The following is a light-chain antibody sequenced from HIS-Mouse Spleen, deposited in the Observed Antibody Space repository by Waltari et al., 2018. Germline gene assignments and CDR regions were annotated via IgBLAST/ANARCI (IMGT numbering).Light chain of an antibody. Sequence: DIQLTRSPSFLSASVGDRVTITCRASQGISSYLAWYQQKPGKAPKLLIYAASTLQSGVPSRFSGSGSGKEFTLTISSLQPEDFATYYCQQLNSYPPTFGQGTKVEIK. V-gene: IGKV1-9*01. CDR3: QQLNSYPPT. CDR2: AAS. CDR1: QGISSY. J-gene: IGKJ1*01.